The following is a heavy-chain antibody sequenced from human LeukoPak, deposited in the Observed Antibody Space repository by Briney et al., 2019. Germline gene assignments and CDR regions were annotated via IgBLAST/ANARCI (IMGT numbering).Heavy chain of an antibody. J-gene: IGHJ4*02. V-gene: IGHV3-33*01. D-gene: IGHD4/OR15-4a*01. Sequence: GGSLRLSSAASGFTFRSYGMHWVRQAPGKGLEWVAVIWYDGSKKYYADSVKGRFTISRDNSKNTLDLQMDSLRAEDTAVYYCVRLDGATAFNLWGQGTLVTVSS. CDR1: GFTFRSYG. CDR2: IWYDGSKK. CDR3: VRLDGATAFNL.